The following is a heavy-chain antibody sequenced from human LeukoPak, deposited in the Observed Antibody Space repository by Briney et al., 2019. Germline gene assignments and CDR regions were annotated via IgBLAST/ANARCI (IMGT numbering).Heavy chain of an antibody. CDR2: IYPGDSDT. CDR1: GRRFSSYW. Sequence: GGSLQISCQGSGRRFSSYWIGWVRQMPGKGLEWMGSIYPGDSDTTYSPSFQGQVTISVDKSVTTAYLQWSSLKASDTGMYYCARLSGYSSWYHYFDYWGQGTLVTVSS. D-gene: IGHD6-13*01. V-gene: IGHV5-51*01. J-gene: IGHJ4*02. CDR3: ARLSGYSSWYHYFDY.